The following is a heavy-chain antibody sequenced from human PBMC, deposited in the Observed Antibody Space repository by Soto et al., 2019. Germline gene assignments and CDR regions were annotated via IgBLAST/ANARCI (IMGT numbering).Heavy chain of an antibody. CDR2: ISGSGGST. V-gene: IGHV3-23*01. CDR3: AKGQRHPGVYVMYDY. D-gene: IGHD3-16*01. J-gene: IGHJ4*02. CDR1: GFTFSSYA. Sequence: PGGSLRLSCAASGFTFSSYAMSWVRQAPGKGLEWVSAISGSGGSTYYADSVKGRFTISRDNSKNTLYLQMNNLRAEDTAVYYCAKGQRHPGVYVMYDYWGQGTLVTVSS.